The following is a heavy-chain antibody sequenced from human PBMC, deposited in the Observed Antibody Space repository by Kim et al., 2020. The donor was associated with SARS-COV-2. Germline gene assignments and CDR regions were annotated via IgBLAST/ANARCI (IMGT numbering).Heavy chain of an antibody. V-gene: IGHV3-30*01. D-gene: IGHD6-19*01. CDR3: ARDSSGWYLDY. CDR2: NK. Sequence: NKDYADSVKGRFTISRDNSKNTLYLQMNSLRAEDTAVYYCARDSSGWYLDYWGQGTLVTVSS. J-gene: IGHJ4*02.